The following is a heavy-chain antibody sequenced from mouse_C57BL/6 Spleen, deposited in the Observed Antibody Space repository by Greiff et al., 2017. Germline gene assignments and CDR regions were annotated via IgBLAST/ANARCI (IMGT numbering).Heavy chain of an antibody. CDR1: GFTFSSYG. J-gene: IGHJ2*01. V-gene: IGHV5-6*01. D-gene: IGHD1-1*01. Sequence: EVHLVESGGDLVKPGGSLKLSCAASGFTFSSYGMSWVRQTPDKRLEWVATISSGGSYTYYPDSVKGRFTISRDNAKNTLYLQMSSLKSEDTAMYYCARDYYGSSYYFDYWGQGTTLTVSS. CDR3: ARDYYGSSYYFDY. CDR2: ISSGGSYT.